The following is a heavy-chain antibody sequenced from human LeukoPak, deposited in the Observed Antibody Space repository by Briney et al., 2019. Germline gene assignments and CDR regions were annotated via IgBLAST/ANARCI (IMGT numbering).Heavy chain of an antibody. J-gene: IGHJ4*02. D-gene: IGHD3-3*01. CDR1: GFTFSSYA. CDR2: ISGSGGST. V-gene: IGHV3-23*01. CDR3: AKDVSITYYDFWSGYYPFDY. Sequence: PGGSLRLSCAASGFTFSSYAMSWVRQARGKGLEWVSAISGSGGSTYYADSVKGRFTISRDNSKNTLYLQMNSLRAEDTAVYYCAKDVSITYYDFWSGYYPFDYWGQGTLVTVSS.